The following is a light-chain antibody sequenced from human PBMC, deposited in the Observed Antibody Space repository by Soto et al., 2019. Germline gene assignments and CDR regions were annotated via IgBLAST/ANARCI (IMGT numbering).Light chain of an antibody. V-gene: IGKV1-5*03. J-gene: IGKJ1*01. CDR3: QQYHSYSWT. CDR1: QNIRSW. Sequence: DIQMTQSPSALSASVGDRVTITCRTSQNIRSWLAWYQHKPGKAPKLLIYKASTLESGVPSRFSGSGSGTEFTLAISSLQPDDFATYYCQQYHSYSWTFGQGTKVDIK. CDR2: KAS.